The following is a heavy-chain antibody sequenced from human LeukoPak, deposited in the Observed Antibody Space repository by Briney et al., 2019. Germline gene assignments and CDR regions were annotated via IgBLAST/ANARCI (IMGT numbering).Heavy chain of an antibody. CDR1: GFTFNSYV. CDR2: IKSDGITI. CDR3: LRDLNWSLDQ. J-gene: IGHJ4*02. D-gene: IGHD1-20*01. V-gene: IGHV3-74*01. Sequence: GGSLRLSCAASGFTFNSYVMSWVRQAPGKGLVWVSRIKSDGITITYADSVKGRFTISRDNAKNTLYLQMNSLRAEDTAVYYCLRDLNWSLDQWGQGTLVTVSS.